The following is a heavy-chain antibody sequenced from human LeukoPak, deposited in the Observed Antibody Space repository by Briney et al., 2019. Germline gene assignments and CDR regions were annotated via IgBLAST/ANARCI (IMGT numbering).Heavy chain of an antibody. V-gene: IGHV4-31*03. D-gene: IGHD6-19*01. J-gene: IGHJ4*02. CDR1: GVSISTGGFY. CDR3: ASGGGWYWSFDY. CDR2: IYYSGNT. Sequence: SQTLSLTCTVSGVSISTGGFYWTWIRQHPGKGPEWIGYIYYSGNTHYNPSLKSRLTISIDTPKNQFSLKLNSVTAADTAVYFCASGGGWYWSFDYWGQGTPVTVSS.